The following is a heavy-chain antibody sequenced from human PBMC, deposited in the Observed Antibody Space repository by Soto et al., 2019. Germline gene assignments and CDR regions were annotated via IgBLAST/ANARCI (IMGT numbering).Heavy chain of an antibody. Sequence: GGSLRLSCAASGFTFSSYSMNWVRQAPGKGLEWVSYISSSSSTIYYADSVKGRFTISRDNAKNSLYLQMNSLRAEDTAVYYCARGGGSYHFDYWGQGTLVTVSS. CDR1: GFTFSSYS. CDR3: ARGGGSYHFDY. V-gene: IGHV3-48*04. CDR2: ISSSSSTI. J-gene: IGHJ4*02. D-gene: IGHD1-26*01.